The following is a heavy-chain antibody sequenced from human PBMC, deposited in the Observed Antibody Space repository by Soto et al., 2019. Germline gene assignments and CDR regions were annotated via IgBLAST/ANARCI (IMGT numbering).Heavy chain of an antibody. D-gene: IGHD6-13*01. CDR3: ARDSEQLVRAFDI. J-gene: IGHJ3*02. CDR2: ISSSSSYI. CDR1: GFTFSSYS. Sequence: PGGSLRLSCAASGFTFSSYSMNWVRQAPGKGLEWVSSISSSSSYIYYADSVKGRFTISRDNAKNSLYLQMNSLRAEDTAVYYCARDSEQLVRAFDIWGQGTMVTVSS. V-gene: IGHV3-21*01.